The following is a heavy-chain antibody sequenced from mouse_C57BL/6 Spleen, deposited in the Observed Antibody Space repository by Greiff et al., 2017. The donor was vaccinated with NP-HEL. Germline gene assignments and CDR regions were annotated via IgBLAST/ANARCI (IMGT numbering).Heavy chain of an antibody. CDR2: ISDGGSYP. Sequence: EVRLVESGGGLVKPGGSLKLSCAASGFTFSSYAMSWVRQTPEKRLEWVATISDGGSYPSYPGNVKGRFTISRDNAKNNLYLQISHLKSEYTAMYYCASIYYDYADRFAYWGQGSLVPVSA. CDR3: ASIYYDYADRFAY. CDR1: GFTFSSYA. D-gene: IGHD2-4*01. J-gene: IGHJ3*01. V-gene: IGHV5-4*03.